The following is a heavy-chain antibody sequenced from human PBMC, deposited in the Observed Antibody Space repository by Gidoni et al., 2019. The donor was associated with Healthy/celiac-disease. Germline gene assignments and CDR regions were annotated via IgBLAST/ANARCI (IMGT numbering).Heavy chain of an antibody. Sequence: EVQLVESAGGLVQLGGSLSLSCAASGFLFRSYDMHWARHATGKGLEWVSAIGTAGDPYYQGSVKGRFTISRENAKNSLYLQMNSLRAGDTAVYYCARGGAGAVAGTTAFDIWGQGTMVTVSS. CDR3: ARGGAGAVAGTTAFDI. CDR2: IGTAGDP. CDR1: GFLFRSYD. V-gene: IGHV3-13*05. D-gene: IGHD6-19*01. J-gene: IGHJ3*02.